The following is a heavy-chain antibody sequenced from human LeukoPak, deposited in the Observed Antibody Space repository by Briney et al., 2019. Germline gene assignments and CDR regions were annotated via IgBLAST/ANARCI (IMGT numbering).Heavy chain of an antibody. V-gene: IGHV3-33*01. CDR1: GFTFSSYG. CDR2: IWYDGSNK. J-gene: IGHJ4*02. Sequence: GGSLRLSCAASGFTFSSYGMRWVRQAPGKGLEWVAVIWYDGSNKYYADSVKGLFTISRDNSKNTLYLQMNSLRAEDTAVYYCARDGVGATKDHWGQGTLVTVSS. D-gene: IGHD1-26*01. CDR3: ARDGVGATKDH.